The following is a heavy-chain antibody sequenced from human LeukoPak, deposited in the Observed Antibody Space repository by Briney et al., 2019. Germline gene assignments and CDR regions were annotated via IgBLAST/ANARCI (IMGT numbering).Heavy chain of an antibody. CDR1: GFTFDDYA. Sequence: GGSLRLSCAVSGFTFDDYAMHWVRQAPGKGLEWVSAISGSGGSTYYADSVKGRFTISRDNSKNTLYLQMNSLRAEDTAVYYCARDSDFDYWGQGTLVTVSS. J-gene: IGHJ4*02. V-gene: IGHV3-23*01. CDR2: ISGSGGST. CDR3: ARDSDFDY.